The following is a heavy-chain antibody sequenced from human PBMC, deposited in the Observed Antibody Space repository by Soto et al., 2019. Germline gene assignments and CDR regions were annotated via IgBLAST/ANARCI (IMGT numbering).Heavy chain of an antibody. D-gene: IGHD3-16*01. CDR2: PVIGSGST. CDR1: GFMFTTSS. J-gene: IGHJ4*02. V-gene: IGHV1-58*01. CDR3: VTSSGEYYGGFDF. Sequence: QMELVQSGPEVKKPGTSVKVSCKATGFMFTTSSVQWVRQTRGRRLEWIGWPVIGSGSTKYAQKFQERVTITSDVSTSTAYMNLSSLRYEDTAVYYCVTSSGEYYGGFDFWGQGTPVTVSS.